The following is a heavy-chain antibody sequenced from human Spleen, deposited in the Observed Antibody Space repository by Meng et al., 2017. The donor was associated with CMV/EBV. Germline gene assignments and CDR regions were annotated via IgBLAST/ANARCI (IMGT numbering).Heavy chain of an antibody. J-gene: IGHJ4*02. CDR3: AKERRGYHYGPFGF. CDR1: GFTLSSVG. D-gene: IGHD5-18*01. CDR2: IRYDGSDK. V-gene: IGHV3-30*02. Sequence: SGFTLSSVGRHGVRQAPGKGLEWLAFIRYDGSDKYCADSVKGPVTSSRDNSKNTLYLQMNSLKIQDTAVYYWAKERRGYHYGPFGFWGQGTLVTVSS.